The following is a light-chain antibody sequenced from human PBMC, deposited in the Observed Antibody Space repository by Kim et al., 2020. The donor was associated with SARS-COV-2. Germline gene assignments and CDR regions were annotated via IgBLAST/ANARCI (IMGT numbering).Light chain of an antibody. CDR1: QTVLYNSNNKNY. V-gene: IGKV4-1*01. Sequence: DIVMTQSPDSLAVSLGERATLNCKSSQTVLYNSNNKNYLAWYQQKPGQAPKLLIYWASTRESGVSDRFSGSGSETDFTLTISSLQAEDVAVYYCQKYYNTPPSFGQETKLEI. CDR3: QKYYNTPPS. J-gene: IGKJ2*03. CDR2: WAS.